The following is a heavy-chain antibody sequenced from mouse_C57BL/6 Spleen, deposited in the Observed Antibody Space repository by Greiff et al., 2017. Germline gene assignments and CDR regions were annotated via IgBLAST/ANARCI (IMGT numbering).Heavy chain of an antibody. CDR2: LYPRSGNT. CDR3: ARGGYYYGSSYAMDY. V-gene: IGHV1-81*01. D-gene: IGHD1-1*01. J-gene: IGHJ4*01. CDR1: GYTFTSYG. Sequence: QVQLKQSGAELARPGASVKLSCKASGYTFTSYGISWVKQRTGQGLEWIGELYPRSGNTYSNEKFKGKATLTADKSSSTAYMELRSLTSEDSAVYICARGGYYYGSSYAMDYWGQGTSVTVSS.